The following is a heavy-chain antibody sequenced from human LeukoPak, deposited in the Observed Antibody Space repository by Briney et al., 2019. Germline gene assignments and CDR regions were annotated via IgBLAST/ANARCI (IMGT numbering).Heavy chain of an antibody. CDR3: ARASISATGLDV. Sequence: ASVKVSCKASGYTFTNYDINWVRQATGQGLEWMGWMNPNSGNTAYAQKFQGRVTMTRNTSISTAYMELSSLRSEDTALYYCARASISATGLDVWGRGTTVTVSS. D-gene: IGHD6-13*01. CDR1: GYTFTNYD. V-gene: IGHV1-8*01. J-gene: IGHJ6*02. CDR2: MNPNSGNT.